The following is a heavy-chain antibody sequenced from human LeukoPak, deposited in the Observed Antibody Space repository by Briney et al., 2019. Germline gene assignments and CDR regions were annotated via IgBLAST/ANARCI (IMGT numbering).Heavy chain of an antibody. CDR2: IRHDGSNK. CDR1: GFPFSSYA. Sequence: PGGSLRLSCAASGFPFSSYAMHWIRQAPGKGLEWVAFIRHDGSNKYHIDSVKGRFTISRDNSKNTLYLQMNSLRAEDTAVYYCAKSKPLSVTGVATISYLDYWGQGTLVTVSS. D-gene: IGHD5-24*01. V-gene: IGHV3-30*02. J-gene: IGHJ4*02. CDR3: AKSKPLSVTGVATISYLDY.